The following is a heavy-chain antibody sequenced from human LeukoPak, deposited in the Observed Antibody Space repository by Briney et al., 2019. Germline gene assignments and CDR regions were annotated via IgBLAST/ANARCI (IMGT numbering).Heavy chain of an antibody. J-gene: IGHJ4*02. CDR1: GGTFSSYA. CDR3: ARTQYYYDSSGYLFDY. D-gene: IGHD3-22*01. CDR2: IIPILGIA. V-gene: IGHV1-69*04. Sequence: ASVKVSCKASGGTFSSYAISWVRQAPGQGLEWMGRIIPILGIANYAQKFQGRVTITADKSTSTAYMELSSLRSEDTAVYYCARTQYYYDSSGYLFDYWGQGTLVTVSS.